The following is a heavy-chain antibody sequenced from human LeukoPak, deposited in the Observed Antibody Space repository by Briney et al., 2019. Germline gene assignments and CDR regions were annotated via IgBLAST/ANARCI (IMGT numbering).Heavy chain of an antibody. CDR2: MNTTGST. CDR1: GDSISIGSYY. J-gene: IGHJ4*02. Sequence: SQTLSLTCTVSGDSISIGSYYWSWLRQPAGKGLEWIGHMNTTGSTKYNPSLKSRVTISVDTSNNQFSLKLSSVTAADTAVYYCASLPVGYDSSGYYYPRPPYFDYWGQGTLVTVSS. CDR3: ASLPVGYDSSGYYYPRPPYFDY. V-gene: IGHV4-61*09. D-gene: IGHD3-22*01.